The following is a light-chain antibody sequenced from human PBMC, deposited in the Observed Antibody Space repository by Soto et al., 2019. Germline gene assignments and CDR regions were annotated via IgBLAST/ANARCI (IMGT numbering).Light chain of an antibody. CDR1: QVISSW. CDR3: HQASSFPLS. V-gene: IGKV1-12*01. CDR2: NAS. J-gene: IGKJ4*01. Sequence: DIQMTQSPSSVSASVGDTVTVSCRASQVISSWLAWYQQKPGRAPNLLIYNASTLQTGVPSRFSGSGSGTDFTLTITNLQPEDFATYYCHQASSFPLSFGGGTKVEIK.